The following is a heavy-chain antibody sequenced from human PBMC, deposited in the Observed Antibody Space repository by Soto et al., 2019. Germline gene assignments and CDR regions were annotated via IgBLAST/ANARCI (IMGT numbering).Heavy chain of an antibody. CDR3: ANEAYQLPPSPKGAEYFQH. V-gene: IGHV3-30*04. J-gene: IGHJ1*01. CDR2: ISDDGTNK. Sequence: PGGSLRLSCKGSGFTFSSFAIQWVRQAPGKGLEWVAAISDDGTNKYTADSVKGRFTISRDNSRNTVYLQVNSLRIEDTAVYYCANEAYQLPPSPKGAEYFQHWGQGTLVTVSS. D-gene: IGHD2-2*01. CDR1: GFTFSSFA.